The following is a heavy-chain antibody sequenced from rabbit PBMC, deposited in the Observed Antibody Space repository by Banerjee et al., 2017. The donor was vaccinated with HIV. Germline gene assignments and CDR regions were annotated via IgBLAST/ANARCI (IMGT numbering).Heavy chain of an antibody. V-gene: IGHV1S40*01. CDR2: RT. Sequence: RTYYASWAKGRFTISKTSSTTVTLQMTSLTAADTATYFCARGVPGNFYFDFWGPGTLVTVS. J-gene: IGHJ4*01. CDR3: ARGVPGNFYFDF. D-gene: IGHD3-1*01.